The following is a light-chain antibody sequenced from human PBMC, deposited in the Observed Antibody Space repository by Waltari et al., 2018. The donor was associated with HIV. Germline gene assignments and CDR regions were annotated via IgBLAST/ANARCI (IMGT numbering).Light chain of an antibody. J-gene: IGKJ4*01. Sequence: EIVLTQSPTTLYLSPGERATLSCKASQTLTSTSLAWDQQRPGQAPRLLIYGASSRVTGIPDRFSGSGSGTDFSLNITRLQPEDFAMYYCQQYGRSPTAFGGGTKVQMK. CDR3: QQYGRSPTA. CDR1: QTLTSTS. CDR2: GAS. V-gene: IGKV3-20*01.